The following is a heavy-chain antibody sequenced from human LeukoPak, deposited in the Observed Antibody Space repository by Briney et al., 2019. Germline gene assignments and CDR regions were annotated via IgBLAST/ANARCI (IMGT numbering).Heavy chain of an antibody. J-gene: IGHJ4*02. CDR3: ARDKGSGSYYYFDY. Sequence: PGGSLRLSCAASGFTFSTYSMNWVRQAPGKGLEWVSSISSSDYIHYADSLKGRFTISRDNAKNSLYLQMNSLRAEDTAVYYCARDKGSGSYYYFDYWGQGTLVTVSS. V-gene: IGHV3-21*06. CDR1: GFTFSTYS. D-gene: IGHD3-10*01. CDR2: ISSSDYI.